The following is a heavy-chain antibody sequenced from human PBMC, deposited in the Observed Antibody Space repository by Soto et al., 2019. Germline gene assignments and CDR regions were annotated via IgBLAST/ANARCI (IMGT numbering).Heavy chain of an antibody. D-gene: IGHD2-21*01. CDR1: CASLGSYY. Sequence: PSETLSLTCTVSCASLGSYYWSWIRQSPEKGLEWIGYIYHSGSTNYIPSLKSRVTMSVDTSKNQFSLKLSSVTAADTAVYYCASGSPDFYWGQGTLVTVSS. CDR3: ASGSPDFY. J-gene: IGHJ4*02. V-gene: IGHV4-59*01. CDR2: IYHSGST.